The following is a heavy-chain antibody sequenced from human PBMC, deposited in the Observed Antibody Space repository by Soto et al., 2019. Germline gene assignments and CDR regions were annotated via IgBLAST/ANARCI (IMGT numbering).Heavy chain of an antibody. J-gene: IGHJ5*02. CDR2: IYPGDSDT. Sequence: PGESLKISCKGSGYSFTSYWIGWVRQMPGKGLEWMGIIYPGDSDTGYSPSFQGQVTISADKSISTAYLQWSSLKASDTAMYYCASTSIAAAGQDYNWIDPWGQATLVTVSS. CDR1: GYSFTSYW. CDR3: ASTSIAAAGQDYNWIDP. V-gene: IGHV5-51*01. D-gene: IGHD6-13*01.